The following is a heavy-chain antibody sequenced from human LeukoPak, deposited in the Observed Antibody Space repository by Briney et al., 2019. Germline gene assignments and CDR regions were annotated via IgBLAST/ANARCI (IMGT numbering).Heavy chain of an antibody. CDR1: GGSISSYY. Sequence: SETLSLTCTVSGGSISSYYWSWIRQLAGKGLEWIGRIYTSGSTNYNPSLKSRVTISVDKSKNQFSLKLSSVTAADTAVYYCASLNYYDSSGGWFDPWGQGTLVTVSS. CDR2: IYTSGST. J-gene: IGHJ5*02. V-gene: IGHV4-4*07. CDR3: ASLNYYDSSGGWFDP. D-gene: IGHD3-22*01.